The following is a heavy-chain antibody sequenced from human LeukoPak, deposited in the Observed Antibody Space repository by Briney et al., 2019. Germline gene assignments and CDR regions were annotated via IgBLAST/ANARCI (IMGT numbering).Heavy chain of an antibody. D-gene: IGHD3-22*01. Sequence: SETLSLTCTVSGGSISSYYWSWIRQPPGKGLEWIGYIYYSGSTNYNPSLKSRVTISVDTSKNQFSLKLSSVTAADTAVYYCARDQRGKYYYDSSGYARAQGAFDIWGQGTMVTVSS. CDR2: IYYSGST. V-gene: IGHV4-59*01. CDR3: ARDQRGKYYYDSSGYARAQGAFDI. CDR1: GGSISSYY. J-gene: IGHJ3*02.